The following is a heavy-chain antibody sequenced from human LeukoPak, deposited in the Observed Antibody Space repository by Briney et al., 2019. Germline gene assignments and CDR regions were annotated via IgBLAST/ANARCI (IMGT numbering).Heavy chain of an antibody. CDR2: IYSGGST. CDR1: GFTVSNNY. J-gene: IGHJ4*02. D-gene: IGHD6-13*01. CDR3: AKTGSSSWGYFDY. Sequence: GGSLRLSCAASGFTVSNNYMSWVRQTPGKGLEWVSVIYSGGSTYYADSVKGRFTISRDNSKNTLYLQMNSLRPEDTAVYYCAKTGSSSWGYFDYWGQGTLVTVSS. V-gene: IGHV3-53*05.